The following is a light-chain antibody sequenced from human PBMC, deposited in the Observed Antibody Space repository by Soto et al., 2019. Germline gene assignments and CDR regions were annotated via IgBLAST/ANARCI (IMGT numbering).Light chain of an antibody. CDR2: GNS. V-gene: IGLV1-40*01. J-gene: IGLJ1*01. CDR3: QSYDSSLSAV. CDR1: SSNIGAGYD. Sequence: QDVVTQPPSVSGAPGQRVTISCTGSSSNIGAGYDVHWYQQLPGTAPKLLIYGNSNRPSGVPDRFSGSKSGTSASLAITGLQAEDEADYYCQSYDSSLSAVFGTGTKVTVL.